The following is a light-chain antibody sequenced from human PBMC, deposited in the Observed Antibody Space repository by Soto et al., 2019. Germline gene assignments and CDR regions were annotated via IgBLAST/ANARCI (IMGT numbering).Light chain of an antibody. CDR2: TAS. V-gene: IGKV1D-12*01. J-gene: IGKJ4*01. Sequence: DIQVTQSPSSVSESIGDRVTITCRAGQDIGSWLAWYQHKPGKAPTLLISTASNVQSGVPSRFSGSGSGTEFALTISSLQPEGCATYYCQQANSVALTFGGGTKVEIK. CDR3: QQANSVALT. CDR1: QDIGSW.